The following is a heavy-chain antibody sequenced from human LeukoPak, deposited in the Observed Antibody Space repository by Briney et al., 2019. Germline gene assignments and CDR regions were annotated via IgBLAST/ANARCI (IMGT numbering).Heavy chain of an antibody. Sequence: GRCLRLSCAAAGSTFSNYAISWVRLAPGNGMDRDPTIGASSGSTYYADSVKGRFTISRDTSQNTLYLQMYSLRAEDTAVYYCAKGEYSSGWHGYDYWGQGTPVTVSS. CDR1: GSTFSNYA. J-gene: IGHJ4*02. CDR3: AKGEYSSGWHGYDY. D-gene: IGHD6-19*01. CDR2: IGASSGST. V-gene: IGHV3-23*01.